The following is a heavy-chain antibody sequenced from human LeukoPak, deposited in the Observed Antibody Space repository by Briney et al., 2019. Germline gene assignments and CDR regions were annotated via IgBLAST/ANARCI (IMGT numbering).Heavy chain of an antibody. CDR1: GFTFSSYG. CDR2: ISSSSSYI. Sequence: GGSLRLSCAASGFTFSSYGMNWVRQAPGKGLEWVSSISSSSSYIYYADSVKGRFTISRDNAKNSLYLQMNSLRAEDTAVYYCARDGYSSSSGDYWGQGTLVTVSS. V-gene: IGHV3-21*01. CDR3: ARDGYSSSSGDY. J-gene: IGHJ4*02. D-gene: IGHD6-13*01.